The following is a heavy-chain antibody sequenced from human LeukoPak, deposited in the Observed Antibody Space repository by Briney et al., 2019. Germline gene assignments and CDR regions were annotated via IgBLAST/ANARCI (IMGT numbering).Heavy chain of an antibody. CDR2: IYSGGST. CDR1: AFTVSSNY. CDR3: ASDTGLL. Sequence: GGSPTLSCAASAFTVSSNYMSWGRQPAGKRLEWVTAIYSGGSTYYAHSVEGRFTISRGNSKNTLYLQMTSHRAEDTCVYYGASDTGLLWGQGTLVTVSS. D-gene: IGHD3-10*01. J-gene: IGHJ4*02. V-gene: IGHV3-53*01.